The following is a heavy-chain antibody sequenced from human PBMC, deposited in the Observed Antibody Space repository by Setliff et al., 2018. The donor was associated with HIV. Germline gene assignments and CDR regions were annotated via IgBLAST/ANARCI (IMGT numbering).Heavy chain of an antibody. CDR3: ARRDGRSMNAFQI. CDR2: IYPDDSDI. Sequence: GSLQISCKALDYTFTTYWIAWVRQMPGEGLEWMGIIYPDDSDIRYNPSFQNQITISADKSIATAYLQLNNLKASDTATYYCARRDGRSMNAFQIWGPGTMVTVSS. J-gene: IGHJ3*01. V-gene: IGHV5-51*01. CDR1: DYTFTTYW. D-gene: IGHD2-21*01.